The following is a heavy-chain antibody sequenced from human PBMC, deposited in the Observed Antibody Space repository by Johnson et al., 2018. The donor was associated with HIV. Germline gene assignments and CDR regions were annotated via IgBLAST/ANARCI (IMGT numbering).Heavy chain of an antibody. CDR3: AREWFWGSGSYYNPDAFDI. CDR1: GFTFSIYA. V-gene: IGHV3-30-3*01. Sequence: QVQLVESGGGVVQPGRSLRLSCAASGFTFSIYAMHWVRQAPGKGLEWVAVISYDGSNKYYADSVKGRFTISRDNSKNTLYLQMNSLRAEDTAVYYCAREWFWGSGSYYNPDAFDIWGQGTMVTVSS. D-gene: IGHD3-10*01. J-gene: IGHJ3*02. CDR2: ISYDGSNK.